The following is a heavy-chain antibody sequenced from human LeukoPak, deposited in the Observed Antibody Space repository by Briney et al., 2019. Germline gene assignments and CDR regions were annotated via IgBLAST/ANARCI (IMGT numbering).Heavy chain of an antibody. D-gene: IGHD2-21*02. Sequence: GGSLRLSCAASGFTFSNAWMSWVRQAPGKGLEWVGRIRSKTDGGTTDYAAPVKGRFTISRDDSKNTLYLQMNSLKTEDTAVYYCARGVEEAADCGGDCFSLGYWGQGTLVTVSS. J-gene: IGHJ4*02. V-gene: IGHV3-15*01. CDR1: GFTFSNAW. CDR3: ARGVEEAADCGGDCFSLGY. CDR2: IRSKTDGGTT.